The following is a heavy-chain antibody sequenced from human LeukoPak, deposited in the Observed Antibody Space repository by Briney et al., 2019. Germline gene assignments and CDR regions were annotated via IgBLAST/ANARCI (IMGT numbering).Heavy chain of an antibody. Sequence: TGGSLRLSCAASGFPFSSHGMSWVRQAPGKGVEWVSGIIGGGGSTYYADSVKGRFTISGDNSRNTLFLQMNCLRAEDTAVYYCARGAMYQLDYWGQGTLVTVSS. D-gene: IGHD2-2*01. CDR2: IIGGGGST. CDR3: ARGAMYQLDY. V-gene: IGHV3-23*01. CDR1: GFPFSSHG. J-gene: IGHJ4*02.